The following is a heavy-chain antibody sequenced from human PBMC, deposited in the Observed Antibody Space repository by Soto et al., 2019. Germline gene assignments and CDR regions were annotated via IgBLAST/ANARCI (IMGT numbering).Heavy chain of an antibody. Sequence: VASVKVSCKASGYTFTGYYMHWVRQAPGQGLEWMGWINPNSGGTNYAQKFQGWVTMTRDTSISTAYMELSRLRSDDTAVYYCARGSDSSGWYNFDYWGQGTLVTVSS. V-gene: IGHV1-2*04. CDR2: INPNSGGT. D-gene: IGHD6-19*01. CDR3: ARGSDSSGWYNFDY. CDR1: GYTFTGYY. J-gene: IGHJ4*02.